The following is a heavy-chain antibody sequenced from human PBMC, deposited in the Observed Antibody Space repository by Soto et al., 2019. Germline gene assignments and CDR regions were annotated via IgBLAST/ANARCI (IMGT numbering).Heavy chain of an antibody. V-gene: IGHV3-49*04. D-gene: IGHD3-10*01. CDR3: KVGVGAFDI. Sequence: GGSLSLSCTTSGFTFGEYAMSSVRQAPGKGLEWVGFIRSKAYGGTTEYAASVKGRLTISRDDSKSIGYLQMNSLKPEDTAVYYCKVGVGAFDIWGQGTMVTVSS. CDR1: GFTFGEYA. J-gene: IGHJ3*02. CDR2: IRSKAYGGTT.